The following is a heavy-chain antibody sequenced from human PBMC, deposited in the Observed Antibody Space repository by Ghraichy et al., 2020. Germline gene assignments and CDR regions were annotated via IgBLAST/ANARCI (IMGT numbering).Heavy chain of an antibody. CDR1: GFTFSDYA. CDR2: ISGSGINT. J-gene: IGHJ5*02. D-gene: IGHD2-15*01. Sequence: GGSLRLSCAASGFTFSDYAMTWVRQTPGRGLEWVAAISGSGINTYYRDSVRGRFTISRDNSRNTVCLQMSSVGAEDTAIYYCARHHHGSGSFDHWGRGTQVTVSS. CDR3: ARHHHGSGSFDH. V-gene: IGHV3-23*01.